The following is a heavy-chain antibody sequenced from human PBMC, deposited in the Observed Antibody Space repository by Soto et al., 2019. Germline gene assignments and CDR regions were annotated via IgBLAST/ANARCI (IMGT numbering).Heavy chain of an antibody. J-gene: IGHJ6*02. CDR3: AKAGHYSSSWYGWYYGMDV. CDR1: GFTFGSYG. Sequence: PGGSLRLSCAASGFTFGSYGMHWVRQAPGKGLEWVAVISYDGSNKYYADSVKGRFTISRDNSKNTLYLQMNSLRAEDTAVYYCAKAGHYSSSWYGWYYGMDVWGQGTTVTVSS. D-gene: IGHD6-13*01. V-gene: IGHV3-30*18. CDR2: ISYDGSNK.